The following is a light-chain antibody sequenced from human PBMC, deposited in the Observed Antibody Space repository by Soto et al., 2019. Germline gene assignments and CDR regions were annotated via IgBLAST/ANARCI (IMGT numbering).Light chain of an antibody. CDR3: QRYGSSPLT. V-gene: IGKV3-20*01. Sequence: ENLLTQSPDTLSLSAGERATLFCRASEIINSGYIAWYQQKPGRAPRLLIYGASKRATGIPDRFSGSESGTDFTLTINSLEPEDSAVYYCQRYGSSPLTVGGGTKV. CDR1: EIINSGY. J-gene: IGKJ4*01. CDR2: GAS.